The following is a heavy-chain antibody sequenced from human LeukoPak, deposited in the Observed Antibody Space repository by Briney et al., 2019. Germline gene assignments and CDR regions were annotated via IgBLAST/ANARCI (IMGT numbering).Heavy chain of an antibody. Sequence: ASVKVSCKASGYTFTSYYMHWVRQAPGQGLEWMGIINPSGGSTSYAQKFQGRVTMTRDTSTSTVYMELSSLRSEDTAVYYCARDDVTGTTEDHYYFDYWGQGTLVTVSS. J-gene: IGHJ4*02. CDR2: INPSGGST. CDR1: GYTFTSYY. CDR3: ARDDVTGTTEDHYYFDY. V-gene: IGHV1-46*01. D-gene: IGHD1-7*01.